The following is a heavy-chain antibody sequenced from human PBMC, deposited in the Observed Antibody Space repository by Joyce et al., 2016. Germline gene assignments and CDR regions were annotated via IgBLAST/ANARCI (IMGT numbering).Heavy chain of an antibody. D-gene: IGHD2-2*01. CDR1: GFTFSRFT. CDR3: ARDESQDAVVLPVANWYDS. J-gene: IGHJ5*01. V-gene: IGHV3-21*02. Sequence: QLVESGGGLVKPGGSLRLSCAASGFTFSRFTMNWVRQAPGKGLEWVSSINSNSGFIYYADSVKGRFTISRDNAKNSVFLQMNSLRVDDTAVYYCARDESQDAVVLPVANWYDSWGRGTLVTVSS. CDR2: INSNSGFI.